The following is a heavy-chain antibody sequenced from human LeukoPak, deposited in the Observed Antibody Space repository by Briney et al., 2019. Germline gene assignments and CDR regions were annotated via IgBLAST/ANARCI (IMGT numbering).Heavy chain of an antibody. CDR1: GSTFSSYA. D-gene: IGHD1-1*01. J-gene: IGHJ4*02. Sequence: GGSQRLSCAASGSTFSSYAMSWVRQAPGKGLEWVSAISGSDGTTYYADSVKGRFTISRDNSKYTLSLQMNSLRAEDTAVYYCAKVDNWKYGHHDYWGQGTLVTVSS. CDR3: AKVDNWKYGHHDY. V-gene: IGHV3-23*01. CDR2: ISGSDGTT.